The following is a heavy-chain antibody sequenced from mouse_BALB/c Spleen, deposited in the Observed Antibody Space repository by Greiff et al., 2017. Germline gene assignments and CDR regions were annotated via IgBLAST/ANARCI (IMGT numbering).Heavy chain of an antibody. J-gene: IGHJ4*01. CDR3: AREGGIYAMDY. CDR1: GYSITSDYA. V-gene: IGHV3-2*02. Sequence: EVKLQESGPGLVKPSQSLSLTCTVTGYSITSDYAWNWIRQFPGNKLEWMGYIHYSGSTNYNPSLKSRISITRDTSKNQFFLQLNSVTTEDTATYYCAREGGIYAMDYWGQGTSVTVSS. CDR2: IHYSGST.